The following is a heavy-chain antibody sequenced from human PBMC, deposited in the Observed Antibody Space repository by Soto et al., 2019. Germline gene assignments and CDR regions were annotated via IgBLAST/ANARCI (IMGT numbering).Heavy chain of an antibody. V-gene: IGHV4-4*02. D-gene: IGHD3-22*01. J-gene: IGHJ4*02. Sequence: PEETLSLTCAVSGGSISNSNWWSWVRQPPGKGLEWIGEIYSSGTTSYNPSLKSRVIMLVDTSKKQFSLKLSSVTAADTAVYYCARLDTTGYYGLDSWGQGTLVTVSS. CDR2: IYSSGTT. CDR1: GGSISNSNW. CDR3: ARLDTTGYYGLDS.